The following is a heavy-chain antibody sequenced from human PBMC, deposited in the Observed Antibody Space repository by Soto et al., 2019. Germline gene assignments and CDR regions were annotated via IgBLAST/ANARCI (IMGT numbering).Heavy chain of an antibody. CDR2: IYYSGST. CDR3: ARYARPAAAPDYYYYGMDV. V-gene: IGHV4-59*01. J-gene: IGHJ6*02. Sequence: QVQLQESGPGLVKPSETLSLTCTVSGGSISSYYWSWIRQPPGKGLEWIGYIYYSGSTNYNPSLKSRVTISVDTAKNQFSLKLSSVTAADTAVYYCARYARPAAAPDYYYYGMDVWGQGTTVTVSS. CDR1: GGSISSYY. D-gene: IGHD2-2*01.